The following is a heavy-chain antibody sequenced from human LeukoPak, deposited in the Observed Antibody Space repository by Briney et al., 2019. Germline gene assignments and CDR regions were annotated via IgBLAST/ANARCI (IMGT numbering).Heavy chain of an antibody. CDR1: GFTFSSYA. CDR2: ISGSGGST. V-gene: IGHV3-23*01. J-gene: IGHJ4*02. D-gene: IGHD3-22*01. Sequence: GGSLRLSCAASGFTFSSYAMSWVRQAPGKGLEWVSAISGSGGSTYYADSVKGRFTISRDNSKNTLYLQMNSLRAEDTAVYYCATGLRREYYYDSSGYSPFDYWGQGTLVTVSS. CDR3: ATGLRREYYYDSSGYSPFDY.